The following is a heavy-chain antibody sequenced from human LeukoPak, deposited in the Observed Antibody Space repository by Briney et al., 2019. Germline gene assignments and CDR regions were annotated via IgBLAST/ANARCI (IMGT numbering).Heavy chain of an antibody. Sequence: GSLRLSCAASGFTFSSYGMSWVRQAPGKGLEWIGEINHSGSTNYNPSLKSRVTISVDTSKNQFSLKLSSVTAADTAVYYCARGWGIAVAGTPYYFDYWGQGTLVTVSS. V-gene: IGHV4-34*01. CDR2: INHSGST. J-gene: IGHJ4*02. CDR3: ARGWGIAVAGTPYYFDY. D-gene: IGHD6-19*01. CDR1: GFTFSSYG.